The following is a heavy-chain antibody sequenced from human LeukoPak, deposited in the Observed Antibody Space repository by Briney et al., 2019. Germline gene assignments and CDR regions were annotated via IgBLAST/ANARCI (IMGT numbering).Heavy chain of an antibody. CDR1: GYTFTGYY. D-gene: IGHD3-10*01. V-gene: IGHV1-2*02. CDR2: INPNSGGT. Sequence: ASVKVSCKASGYTFTGYYMHWVRQAPGQGLEWMGWINPNSGGTNCAQKFQGRVTMTRDTSISTAYMELSRLRSDDTAVYYCARVHLLWFGESYDYWGQGTLVTVSS. CDR3: ARVHLLWFGESYDY. J-gene: IGHJ4*02.